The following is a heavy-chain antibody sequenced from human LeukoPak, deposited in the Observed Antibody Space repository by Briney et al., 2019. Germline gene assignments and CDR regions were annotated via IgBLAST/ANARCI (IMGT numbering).Heavy chain of an antibody. J-gene: IGHJ4*02. Sequence: GGSLRLSCAASGFIFDSHVIRWVRQVPGKGLEWVSAINWNSRNIYYPDSVKGRFTIFKDNAKNSVSQQMNSLSPEDAALYYWGKDMGIRDGHNFAHDYWGQGTLVTVSS. CDR2: INWNSRNI. CDR3: GKDMGIRDGHNFAHDY. CDR1: GFIFDSHV. V-gene: IGHV3-9*01. D-gene: IGHD5-24*01.